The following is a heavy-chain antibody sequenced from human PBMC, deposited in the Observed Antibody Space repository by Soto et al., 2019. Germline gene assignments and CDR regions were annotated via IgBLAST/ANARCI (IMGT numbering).Heavy chain of an antibody. CDR3: AREANIVVVPAACGYYYYYMDV. D-gene: IGHD2-2*01. V-gene: IGHV3-7*03. CDR2: IKQDGSEK. CDR1: GFTFSSYW. Sequence: GGSLRLSCAASGFTFSSYWMSWVRQAPGKGLEWVANIKQDGSEKYYGDSMKGRFTISRDNAKNSLYLQMNSLRAEDTAVYYCAREANIVVVPAACGYYYYYMDVWGKGTTVTVSS. J-gene: IGHJ6*03.